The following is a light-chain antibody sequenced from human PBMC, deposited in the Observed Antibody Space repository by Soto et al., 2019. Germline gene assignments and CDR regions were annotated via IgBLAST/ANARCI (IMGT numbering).Light chain of an antibody. V-gene: IGKV4-1*01. J-gene: IGKJ2*01. CDR2: WAS. Sequence: DVVLTQSPDSLAMSLGETATITCKTSQNALFSASNKNYIAWYQRRPGQPLKLLFYWASTRASGVPARFSGSGSGTDFTLTISNLQPDDAATYYCQQYFSIPMFTFAQGTKLQIK. CDR3: QQYFSIPMFT. CDR1: QNALFSASNKNY.